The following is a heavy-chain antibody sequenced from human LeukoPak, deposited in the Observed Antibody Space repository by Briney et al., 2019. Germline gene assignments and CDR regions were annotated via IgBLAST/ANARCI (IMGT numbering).Heavy chain of an antibody. D-gene: IGHD2-2*01. CDR2: INPNSGGT. Sequence: ASVKVSCKASGYTFTGYYMHWVRQAPGQGLEWMGWINPNSGGTNYAQKFQGRVTMTRDTSISTAYMELSRLRSDDTAVYYCARSSHLYCSSPSCEDWGQGTLVTVSS. CDR3: ARSSHLYCSSPSCED. V-gene: IGHV1-2*02. J-gene: IGHJ4*02. CDR1: GYTFTGYY.